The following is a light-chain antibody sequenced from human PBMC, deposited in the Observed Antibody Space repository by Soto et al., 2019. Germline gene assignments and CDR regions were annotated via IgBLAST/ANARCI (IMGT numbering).Light chain of an antibody. CDR2: KAS. CDR3: QHYNTYPWT. CDR1: QSISSW. J-gene: IGKJ1*01. Sequence: DIQMTQSPSILSASVGDRITITWGASQSISSWLAWYQQKPGKAPNLLIYKASHLEDGVPSRFSGSLYGTEFTLTISSLQTGDFATYYCQHYNTYPWTFGQGTKVDIK. V-gene: IGKV1-5*03.